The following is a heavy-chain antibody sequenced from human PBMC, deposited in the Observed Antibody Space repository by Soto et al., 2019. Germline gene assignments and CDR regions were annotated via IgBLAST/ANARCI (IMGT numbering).Heavy chain of an antibody. CDR1: GGSISSGGYY. CDR2: IYYSGST. D-gene: IGHD3-3*01. V-gene: IGHV4-31*03. Sequence: SETLSLTCPFSGGSISSGGYYWSWIRQHPGKGLEWIGYIYYSGSTYYNPSLKSRVTISVDTSKNQFSLKLSSVTAADTAVYYCARETHYDFWRGHNWFDPWGQGTLVTVSS. CDR3: ARETHYDFWRGHNWFDP. J-gene: IGHJ5*02.